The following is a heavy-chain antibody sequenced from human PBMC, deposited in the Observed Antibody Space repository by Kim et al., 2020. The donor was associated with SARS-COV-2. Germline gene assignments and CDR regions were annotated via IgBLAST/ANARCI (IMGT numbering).Heavy chain of an antibody. Sequence: DSVRGRFTVSRDNAKNSLYLQMNNLKDEDTAVYYCVREPYCTKTTCYGFDIWGRGTMVTVSS. D-gene: IGHD2-8*01. CDR3: VREPYCTKTTCYGFDI. J-gene: IGHJ3*02. V-gene: IGHV3-48*02.